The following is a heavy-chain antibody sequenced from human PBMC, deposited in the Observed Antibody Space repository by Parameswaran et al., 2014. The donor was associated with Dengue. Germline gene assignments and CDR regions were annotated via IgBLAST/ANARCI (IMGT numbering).Heavy chain of an antibody. J-gene: IGHJ6*02. D-gene: IGHD3-9*01. Sequence: GSLRLSCAASGFTFSSYWMSWVRQAPGKGLEWVANIKQDGSEKYYVDSVKGRFTISRDNAKNSLYLQMNSLRAEDTAVYYCARDKYYDILTGAGSYYYYGMDVWGQGTTVTVSS. CDR3: ARDKYYDILTGAGSYYYYGMDV. V-gene: IGHV3-7*01. CDR2: IKQDGSEK. CDR1: GFTFSSYW.